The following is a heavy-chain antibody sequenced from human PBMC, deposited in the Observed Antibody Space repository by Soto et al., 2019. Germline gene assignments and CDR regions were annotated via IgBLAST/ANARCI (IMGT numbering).Heavy chain of an antibody. CDR3: ARQWGHRSFFDD. D-gene: IGHD3-10*01. CDR2: LYYSGTT. V-gene: IGHV4-39*01. J-gene: IGHJ4*02. Sequence: SETLSLTCTVSGGSISSSGYYWGWIRQPPGKGLEWIGSLYYSGTTYYNPSLKSRVTISVDTSKNQFSLKLSSVTAADTAVYYCARQWGHRSFFDDWGQGTLVTVSS. CDR1: GGSISSSGYY.